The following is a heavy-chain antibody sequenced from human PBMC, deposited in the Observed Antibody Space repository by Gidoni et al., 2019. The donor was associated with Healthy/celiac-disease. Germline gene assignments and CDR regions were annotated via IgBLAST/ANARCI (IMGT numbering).Heavy chain of an antibody. V-gene: IGHV5-51*01. CDR3: VRHGTMGSGFDP. CDR2: IYPGYSDT. CDR1: GSRLPSYW. D-gene: IGHD3-10*01. J-gene: IGHJ5*02. Sequence: EVQPVQSGAAVKKPGESLNISCKESGSRLPSYWIGWVRQIPGKGLEWMGIIYPGYSDTIYSPSFQGQVTMSANKSIGTAHVQWSSLKASGTAMWYCVRHGTMGSGFDPWGQGTLVTLTS.